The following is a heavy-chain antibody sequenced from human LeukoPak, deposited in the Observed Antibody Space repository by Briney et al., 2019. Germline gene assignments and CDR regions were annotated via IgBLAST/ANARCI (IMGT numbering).Heavy chain of an antibody. J-gene: IGHJ4*02. D-gene: IGHD4-17*01. CDR2: INAGNGNT. V-gene: IGHV1-3*01. CDR1: GYTFTSYY. CDR3: ARDSLRYGDYDY. Sequence: ASVKVSCKASGYTFTSYYMHWVRQAPGQRLEWMGWINAGNGNTKYSQKFQGRVTITRDTSASTAYMELSSLKSEDTAVYYCARDSLRYGDYDYWGQGTLVTVSS.